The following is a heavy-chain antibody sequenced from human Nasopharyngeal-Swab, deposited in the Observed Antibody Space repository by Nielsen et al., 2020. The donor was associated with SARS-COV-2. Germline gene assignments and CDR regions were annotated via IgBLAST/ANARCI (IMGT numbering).Heavy chain of an antibody. Sequence: GESLKISCAASGFTFSSFGMHWVRQAPGKGLEWVAFIAHDASNEYYGDSVKGRFSISRDSSKNTLYLQMDSLRGEDTAVYYCARDAPAHYGAFYWGRGTLV. J-gene: IGHJ4*02. CDR2: IAHDASNE. CDR1: GFTFSSFG. CDR3: ARDAPAHYGAFY. D-gene: IGHD4-17*01. V-gene: IGHV3-30*03.